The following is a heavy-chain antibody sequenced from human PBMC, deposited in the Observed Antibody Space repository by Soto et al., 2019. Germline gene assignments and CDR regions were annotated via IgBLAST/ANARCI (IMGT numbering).Heavy chain of an antibody. J-gene: IGHJ4*02. D-gene: IGHD3-10*01. CDR3: ARAYGTMVRGVVGAF. V-gene: IGHV3-30-3*01. CDR2: ISYDGSNK. CDR1: GFTFSSYA. Sequence: QVQLVESGGGVVQPGRSLRLSCAASGFTFSSYAMHWVRQAPGKGLEWVAVISYDGSNKYYADSVKGRFTISRDNSKNTRYLRMNSLRAEDTAVYYCARAYGTMVRGVVGAFWGQGTLVTVSS.